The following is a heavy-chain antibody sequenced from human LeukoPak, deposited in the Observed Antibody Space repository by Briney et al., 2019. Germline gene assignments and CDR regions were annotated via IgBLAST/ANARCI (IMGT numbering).Heavy chain of an antibody. D-gene: IGHD3-9*01. V-gene: IGHV4-39*07. CDR3: ARDRASLIGYYMWYFDY. J-gene: IGHJ4*02. CDR1: GGSISSSSYY. CDR2: IYYSGST. Sequence: SETLSLTCTVSGGSISSSSYYWGWIRQPPGKGLEWIGRIYYSGSTYYNPSLKSRVTISVDTSKNQFSLKLSSVTAADTAVYYCARDRASLIGYYMWYFDYWGQGTLVTVSS.